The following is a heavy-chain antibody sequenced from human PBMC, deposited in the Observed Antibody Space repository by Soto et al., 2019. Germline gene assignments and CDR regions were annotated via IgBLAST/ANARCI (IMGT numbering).Heavy chain of an antibody. Sequence: ASETLSLTCTVSGGSISSGDYYWSWIRQPPGKGLEWIGYIYYSGSTYYNSSLKSRVTISVDTSKNQFSLKLSSVTAADTAVYYCARAYDSSGYWKVFYYYYGMDVWGQGTTVTVSS. J-gene: IGHJ6*02. CDR1: GGSISSGDYY. V-gene: IGHV4-30-4*01. CDR2: IYYSGST. CDR3: ARAYDSSGYWKVFYYYYGMDV. D-gene: IGHD3-22*01.